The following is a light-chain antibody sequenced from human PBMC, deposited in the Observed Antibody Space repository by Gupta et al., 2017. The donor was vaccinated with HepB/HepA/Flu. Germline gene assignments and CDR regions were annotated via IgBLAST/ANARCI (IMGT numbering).Light chain of an antibody. J-gene: IGKJ4*01. V-gene: IGKV1-39*01. Sequence: DIQMTQSPSSLSASVGDRVTITCRASQTISSFLNWYQQKPGKAPNLLIYSASNLQSGVPSRFSGSGSETDFTLTINSRPPEDFATYYCQQSHSMPITFGGGTKV. CDR1: QTISSF. CDR2: SAS. CDR3: QQSHSMPIT.